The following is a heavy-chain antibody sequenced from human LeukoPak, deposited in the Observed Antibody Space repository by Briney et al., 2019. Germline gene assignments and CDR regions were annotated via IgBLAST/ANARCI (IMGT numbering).Heavy chain of an antibody. V-gene: IGHV1-2*02. CDR1: GYTFTGYY. CDR3: ARVMDTAMALDY. D-gene: IGHD5-18*01. Sequence: ASVKVSCKASGYTFTGYYMHWVRQAPGQGLEWMGWINPNSGGTNYAQKFQGRVTMTRDTSISTAYMELSRLRSDDTAVYHCARVMDTAMALDYWGQGTLVTVSS. J-gene: IGHJ4*02. CDR2: INPNSGGT.